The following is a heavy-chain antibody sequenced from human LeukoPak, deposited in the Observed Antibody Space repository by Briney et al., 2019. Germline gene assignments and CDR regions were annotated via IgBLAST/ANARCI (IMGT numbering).Heavy chain of an antibody. CDR2: IYYSGST. CDR1: GGSISSYY. D-gene: IGHD6-13*01. CDR3: ARSSPGIAAAEDY. V-gene: IGHV4-59*01. J-gene: IGHJ4*02. Sequence: SETPSLTCTVSGGSISSYYWSWIRQPPGKGLEWIGYIYYSGSTNYNPSLKSRVTISVDTSKNQFSLKLSSVTAADTAVYYCARSSPGIAAAEDYWGQGTLVTVSS.